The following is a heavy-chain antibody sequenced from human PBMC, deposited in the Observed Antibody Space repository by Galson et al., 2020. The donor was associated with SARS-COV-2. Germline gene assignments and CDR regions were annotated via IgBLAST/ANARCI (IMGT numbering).Heavy chain of an antibody. CDR1: GGSISSGGYS. V-gene: IGHV4-30-4*07. J-gene: IGHJ5*02. CDR2: IYYSGST. CDR3: AREQLVLGGVWFDP. D-gene: IGHD6-13*01. Sequence: SETLSLTCAVSGGSISSGGYSWSWIRQPPGKGLEWIGYIYYSGSTYYNPSLKSRVTISVDMSKNQFSLKLSSVTAADTAVYYCAREQLVLGGVWFDPWGQGTLVTVSS.